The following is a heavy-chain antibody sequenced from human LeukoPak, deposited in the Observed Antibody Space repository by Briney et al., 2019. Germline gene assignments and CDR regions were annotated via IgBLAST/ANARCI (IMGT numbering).Heavy chain of an antibody. J-gene: IGHJ4*02. CDR3: ARGTMTTVTYYFDY. D-gene: IGHD4-17*01. V-gene: IGHV4-39*01. Sequence: PSETLSLTCTVSGGSISNSSYYWGWIRQPPGKGLEWIGSIYYSGSTYYNPSLKSRVTISVDTSKNQFSLKLSSVTAADTAVYYCARGTMTTVTYYFDYWGQGTLVTVSS. CDR1: GGSISNSSYY. CDR2: IYYSGST.